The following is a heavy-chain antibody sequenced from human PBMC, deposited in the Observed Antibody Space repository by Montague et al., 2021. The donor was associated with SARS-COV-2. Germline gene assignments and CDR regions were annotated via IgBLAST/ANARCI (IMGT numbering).Heavy chain of an antibody. CDR1: GFTVSRYA. D-gene: IGHD5-18*01. Sequence: SLRLSCAASGFTVSRYAMHWVRQAPGKGLEWVAVMSHDGSNKYYADSVRGRFTIPRDNSKNTLYLQMNSLRAEDTAVYYCARVLWGYSDVYKDHYYYYGMDVWGQGTTVTVSS. CDR3: ARVLWGYSDVYKDHYYYYGMDV. CDR2: MSHDGSNK. V-gene: IGHV3-30-3*01. J-gene: IGHJ6*02.